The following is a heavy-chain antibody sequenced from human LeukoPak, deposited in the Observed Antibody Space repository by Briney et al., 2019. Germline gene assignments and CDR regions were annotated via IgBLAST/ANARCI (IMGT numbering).Heavy chain of an antibody. CDR1: DYTFTNYG. V-gene: IGHV1-18*01. CDR3: ARDRSFRSDFWSVTDAFDM. CDR2: TSAYNGNT. Sequence: GASVKVSCKASDYTFTNYGISWVRQAPGHGLEWMGWTSAYNGNTKYAQDVQGRVMMTTDTSTSTAYMELRSLRPDDTAVYFCARDRSFRSDFWSVTDAFDMWGPGTMVIVSS. J-gene: IGHJ3*02. D-gene: IGHD3-3*01.